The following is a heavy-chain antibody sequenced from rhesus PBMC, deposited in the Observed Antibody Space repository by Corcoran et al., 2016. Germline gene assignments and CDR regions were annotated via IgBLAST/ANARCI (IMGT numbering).Heavy chain of an antibody. CDR3: AYIVVVLTAHNRFDV. V-gene: IGHV4-80*01. D-gene: IGHD2-15*01. J-gene: IGHJ5-1*01. Sequence: QVQLQESGPGLVKPSETLSLTCAVSGGSFSSYWWSGIRQPPGKGLEWIGEINGNSGSTNYNPSLKSRVTISKDASKNQFSLKLSAVTAADTAVYYCAYIVVVLTAHNRFDVWGPGVLVTVSS. CDR1: GGSFSSYW. CDR2: INGNSGST.